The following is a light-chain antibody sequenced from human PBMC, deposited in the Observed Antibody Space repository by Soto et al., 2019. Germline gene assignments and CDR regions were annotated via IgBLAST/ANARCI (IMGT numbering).Light chain of an antibody. V-gene: IGKV3-20*01. CDR3: QQYGSSPRT. CDR2: GAS. CDR1: QSVDSN. J-gene: IGKJ5*01. Sequence: IVMTQSPATLSVSPGERSTLSFRASQSVDSNLAWYQQKVGQAPRLLIYGASSRATGIPDRFSGSGSGTDFTLTISRLEPEDFAVYYCQQYGSSPRTFGQGTRLEIK.